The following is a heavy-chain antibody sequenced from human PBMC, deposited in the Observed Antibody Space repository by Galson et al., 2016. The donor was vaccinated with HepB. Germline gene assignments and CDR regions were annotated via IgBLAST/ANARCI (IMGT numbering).Heavy chain of an antibody. CDR2: INPSGGST. CDR1: GYTFTSYY. D-gene: IGHD3-22*01. V-gene: IGHV1-46*01. Sequence: SVKVSCKASGYTFTSYYIHWVRQAPGQGLEWVGIINPSGGSTSYPRKFQGRLTLTRDTSTSTVYMELSSLRSEDTAVYYCARGADSSSYSYYYGMDVWGQATTVTVSS. CDR3: ARGADSSSYSYYYGMDV. J-gene: IGHJ6*02.